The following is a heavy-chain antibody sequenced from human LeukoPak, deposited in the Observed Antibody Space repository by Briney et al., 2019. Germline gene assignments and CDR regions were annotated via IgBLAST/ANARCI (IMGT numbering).Heavy chain of an antibody. CDR3: ARDRDWYTFDS. CDR1: GFTFSNFW. CDR2: IKQDGSER. Sequence: GSLRLSCAASGFTFSNFWMDWVRQAPGKGLEWVANIKQDGSERYYVDSVKGRFTISRDNAKNSLYLQMNSLRAEDTAVYYCARDRDWYTFDSWGQGVLVTVSS. V-gene: IGHV3-7*01. J-gene: IGHJ4*02. D-gene: IGHD1-1*01.